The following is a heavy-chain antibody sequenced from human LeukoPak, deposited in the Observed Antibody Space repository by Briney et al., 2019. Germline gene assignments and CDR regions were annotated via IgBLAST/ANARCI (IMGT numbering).Heavy chain of an antibody. CDR3: AADSGITGTTTRFDY. CDR1: GFTFTSSA. J-gene: IGHJ4*02. CDR2: IVVGSGNT. Sequence: GASVKVSWKASGFTFTSSAMQWVRQARGQRLEWIGWIVVGSGNTNYAQKFQERVTITGDMSTSTAYMELSSLRSEDTAVYYCAADSGITGTTTRFDYWGQGTLVTVSS. D-gene: IGHD1-7*01. V-gene: IGHV1-58*02.